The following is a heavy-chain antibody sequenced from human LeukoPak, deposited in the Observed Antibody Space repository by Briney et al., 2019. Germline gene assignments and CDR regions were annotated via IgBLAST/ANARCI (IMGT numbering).Heavy chain of an antibody. Sequence: TLSLTCTVSGGSISSGSYYWSWIRQPAGKGLEWIGRIYTSGSTNYNPSLKSRVTISVDTSKNQFSLKLSSVTAADTAVYYCARVHPGIAAAGSYFDYWGQGTLVTVSS. CDR3: ARVHPGIAAAGSYFDY. CDR1: GGSISSGSYY. J-gene: IGHJ4*02. D-gene: IGHD6-13*01. CDR2: IYTSGST. V-gene: IGHV4-61*02.